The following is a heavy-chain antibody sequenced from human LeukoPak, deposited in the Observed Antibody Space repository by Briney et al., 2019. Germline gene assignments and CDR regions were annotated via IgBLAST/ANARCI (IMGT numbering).Heavy chain of an antibody. J-gene: IGHJ4*02. D-gene: IGHD2-15*01. CDR3: AKIHGKGIVVVVAAYYFDY. CDR1: VNSKS. CDR2: ISYDGSNK. Sequence: VNSKSIDRVGRPPIKKKEWVAVISYDGSNKYYADSVKGRFTISRDNSKNTLYLQMNSLRAEDTAVYYCAKIHGKGIVVVVAAYYFDYWGQGTLVTVSS. V-gene: IGHV3-30*18.